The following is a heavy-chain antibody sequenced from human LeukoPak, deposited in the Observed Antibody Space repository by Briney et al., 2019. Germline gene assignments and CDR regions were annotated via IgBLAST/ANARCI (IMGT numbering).Heavy chain of an antibody. CDR2: INHSGRT. Sequence: SSETLSLTCAVYGGSFSGYYGNWIRQPPGKGLEWIGEINHSGRTNYNPSLKSRVTISVDTSKKQFSLKLSSVTPEDTAVYYCTRQYSSGWSYYYGLDVWGQGNTVTVSS. D-gene: IGHD6-19*01. V-gene: IGHV4-34*01. CDR1: GGSFSGYY. J-gene: IGHJ6*02. CDR3: TRQYSSGWSYYYGLDV.